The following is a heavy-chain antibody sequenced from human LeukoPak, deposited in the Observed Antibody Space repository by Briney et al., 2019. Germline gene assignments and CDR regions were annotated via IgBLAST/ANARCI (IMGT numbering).Heavy chain of an antibody. CDR2: IYRGGNT. Sequence: GGSLRLSCAASGFTVSSNYMSWVRQAPGKGLEWVSVIYRGGNTYYADSVKGRFSISRDNSKNTVFLQMNSLRAEDTAVYYCATFSYAGNAGGSAGSWGQGTLVTVSS. J-gene: IGHJ5*02. CDR3: ATFSYAGNAGGSAGS. D-gene: IGHD4-23*01. V-gene: IGHV3-53*01. CDR1: GFTVSSNY.